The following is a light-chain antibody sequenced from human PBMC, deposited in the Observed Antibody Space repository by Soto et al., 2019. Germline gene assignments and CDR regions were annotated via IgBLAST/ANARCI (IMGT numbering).Light chain of an antibody. CDR2: DAS. CDR1: QNVYSY. J-gene: IGKJ4*01. V-gene: IGKV3-11*01. Sequence: EIGLTPSSATLSLFRGDRATLSCRASQNVYSYLAWYQQKPGQAPRLLIYDASNRATGIPARFSGSGSGTDFTLTISSLEPEDVGVYYCQHRNNWPPGAAFGGGTKVEIK. CDR3: QHRNNWPPGAA.